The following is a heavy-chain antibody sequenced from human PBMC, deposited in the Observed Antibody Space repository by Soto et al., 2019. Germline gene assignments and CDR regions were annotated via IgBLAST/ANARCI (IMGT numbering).Heavy chain of an antibody. CDR1: GYTFNIYA. Sequence: ASVKVSCKGSGYTFNIYAIHWVRQVPGQGLEWMGWINVGNGNRKYSQKWQDRLTITRDTSASTVYMELSGLRSEDTAVYYCARDWAGLNSYGFDYWRQGTLVTVSS. D-gene: IGHD5-18*01. CDR3: ARDWAGLNSYGFDY. V-gene: IGHV1-3*01. J-gene: IGHJ4*02. CDR2: INVGNGNR.